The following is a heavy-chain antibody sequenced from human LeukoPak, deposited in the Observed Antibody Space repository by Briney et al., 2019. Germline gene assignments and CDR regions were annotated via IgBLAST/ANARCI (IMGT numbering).Heavy chain of an antibody. D-gene: IGHD6-13*01. CDR3: ASMGRSWYDFDY. J-gene: IGHJ4*02. CDR2: IYYSGST. Sequence: SDTLSLTCNVFGVSISRYYWSWIRQPPGKGLEWIGYIYYSGSTNYNPSLKSRVTISVDTSKNQFSLKLSSVTAADTAVYYCASMGRSWYDFDYWGQGTLVTVSS. V-gene: IGHV4-59*07. CDR1: GVSISRYY.